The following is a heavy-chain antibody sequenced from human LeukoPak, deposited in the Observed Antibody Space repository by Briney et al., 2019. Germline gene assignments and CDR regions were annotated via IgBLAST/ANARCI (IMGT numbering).Heavy chain of an antibody. Sequence: ASVKASCTASGYTFTSYDINWVRQATGQGLEWMGWMNPNSGNTGYAQKFQGRVTMTRNTSISTAYMELSSLRSEDTAVYYCARPSITMIDDAFDIWGQGTMVTVSS. CDR3: ARPSITMIDDAFDI. CDR1: GYTFTSYD. D-gene: IGHD3-22*01. J-gene: IGHJ3*02. CDR2: MNPNSGNT. V-gene: IGHV1-8*01.